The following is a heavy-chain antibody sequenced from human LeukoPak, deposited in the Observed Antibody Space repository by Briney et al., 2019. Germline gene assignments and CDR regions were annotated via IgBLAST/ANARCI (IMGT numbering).Heavy chain of an antibody. V-gene: IGHV3-7*01. Sequence: PGGSLRLSCAASGFTFSSYWMSWVRQAPGKGLEWVANIKQDGSEKYYVDSVKGRFTISRDNAKNSLYLQMNSLRVEDTAVYYCARDPGDYYDSGIDYWGQGTLVTVSS. CDR3: ARDPGDYYDSGIDY. D-gene: IGHD3-22*01. CDR2: IKQDGSEK. CDR1: GFTFSSYW. J-gene: IGHJ4*02.